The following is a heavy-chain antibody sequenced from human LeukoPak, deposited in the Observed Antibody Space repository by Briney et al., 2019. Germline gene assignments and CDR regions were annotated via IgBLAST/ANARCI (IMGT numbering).Heavy chain of an antibody. V-gene: IGHV3-33*01. D-gene: IGHD5-12*01. J-gene: IGHJ6*04. CDR2: IWYDGSIK. Sequence: PGGSLRLSCAASGFTFSSYGMHWVRQAPGKGLEWVAAIWYDGSIKYYADSVKGRFTISRDNSEDTLYLQMNSLRAEDTAVYYCARDGKGVVVATIWGSDYYYGMDVWGKGTTVTVSS. CDR3: ARDGKGVVVATIWGSDYYYGMDV. CDR1: GFTFSSYG.